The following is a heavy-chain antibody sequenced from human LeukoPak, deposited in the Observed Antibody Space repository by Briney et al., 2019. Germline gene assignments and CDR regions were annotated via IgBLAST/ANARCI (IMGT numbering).Heavy chain of an antibody. CDR1: GFAFSSYA. Sequence: GGSLRLSCAASGFAFSSYAMSWVRQAPGKGLEWVSAISGSGGSTYYADSVKGRFTISRDNSKNTLYLQMNSLRAEDTAVYYCAKDHYYDSSPDAFDIWGQGTMVTVSS. CDR2: ISGSGGST. J-gene: IGHJ3*02. D-gene: IGHD3-22*01. V-gene: IGHV3-23*01. CDR3: AKDHYYDSSPDAFDI.